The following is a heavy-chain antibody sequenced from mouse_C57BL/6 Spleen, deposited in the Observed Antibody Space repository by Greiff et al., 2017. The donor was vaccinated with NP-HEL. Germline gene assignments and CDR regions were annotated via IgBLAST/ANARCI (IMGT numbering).Heavy chain of an antibody. D-gene: IGHD1-1*01. Sequence: VQLQQSGTELVKPGASVKLSCKASGYTFTSYWMHWVKQRPGQGLEWIGNINPSNGGTNYNEKFKSKATLTVDKSSSTAYMQLSSLTSEDSAVYYCARSLIYYYGSSLDYWGQGTTLTVSS. CDR2: INPSNGGT. V-gene: IGHV1-53*01. CDR1: GYTFTSYW. CDR3: ARSLIYYYGSSLDY. J-gene: IGHJ2*01.